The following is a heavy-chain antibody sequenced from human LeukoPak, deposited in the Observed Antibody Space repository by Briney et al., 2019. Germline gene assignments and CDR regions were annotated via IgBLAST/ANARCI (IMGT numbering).Heavy chain of an antibody. CDR3: ARATNYDFWSGYDLYYFDY. V-gene: IGHV4-59*01. Sequence: SETLSLTCTVSGGSISSYYWSWIRQPPGKGLEWIGYIYYSGSTNYNPSLKSRVTISVDTSKNQFSLKLSSVTAADTAVYYCARATNYDFWSGYDLYYFDYWGQGTLVTVSS. J-gene: IGHJ4*02. D-gene: IGHD3-3*01. CDR2: IYYSGST. CDR1: GGSISSYY.